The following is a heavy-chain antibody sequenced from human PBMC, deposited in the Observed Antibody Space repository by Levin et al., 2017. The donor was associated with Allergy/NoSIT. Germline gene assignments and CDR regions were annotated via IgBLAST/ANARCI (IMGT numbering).Heavy chain of an antibody. V-gene: IGHV3-7*01. D-gene: IGHD5-12*01. J-gene: IGHJ3*02. CDR1: GFTFGSYW. CDR3: ARNQWLRHDAFDI. Sequence: GGSLRLSCAASGFTFGSYWMSWVRQAPGKGLEWVANIRKDGSEKDYVDSVKGRFTISRDNAKNSLYLQMNSLRAEDTAVYYCARNQWLRHDAFDIWGQGTMVTVSS. CDR2: IRKDGSEK.